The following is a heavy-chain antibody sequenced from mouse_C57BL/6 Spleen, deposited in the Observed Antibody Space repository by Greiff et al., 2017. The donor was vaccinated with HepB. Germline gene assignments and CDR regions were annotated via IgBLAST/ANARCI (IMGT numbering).Heavy chain of an antibody. D-gene: IGHD2-13*01. CDR3: AGDGDYCGPCWFAY. J-gene: IGHJ3*01. CDR2: IYPNSGST. V-gene: IGHV1-64*01. CDR1: GYTFTSYW. Sequence: QLQKPGAAPVKPGASVKLFCKASGYTFTSYWMHWVKQRPGQGLEWIGMIYPNSGSTNYNEKFKSKATVTVDKPPSTAYMQLSSLTSEDSAVYYCAGDGDYCGPCWFAYWGQGTLVTVSA.